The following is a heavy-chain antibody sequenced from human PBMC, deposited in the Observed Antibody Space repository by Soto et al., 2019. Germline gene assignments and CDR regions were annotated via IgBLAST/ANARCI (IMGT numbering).Heavy chain of an antibody. CDR2: INEDGSEE. CDR1: GFSISDYW. V-gene: IGHV3-7*01. Sequence: EVHMVESGGGLVQPGGSLRLSCAASGFSISDYWMSWVRQAPGKGLEWVGNINEDGSEENYVDSVKGRFTISRDNARNSLDLQMNSLRVEDTAVYYCCHTWVGGQGTLVTVSS. D-gene: IGHD1-26*01. CDR3: CHTWV. J-gene: IGHJ4*02.